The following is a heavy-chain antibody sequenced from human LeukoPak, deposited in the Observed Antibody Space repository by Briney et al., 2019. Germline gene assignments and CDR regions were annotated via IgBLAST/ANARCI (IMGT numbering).Heavy chain of an antibody. Sequence: GGSLRLSCAASGFTFSSYSMNWVRQAPGKGLEWVSSISSSSGYIYYADSLKGRFTISRDNAKNSLYLQMNSLRAEDTAVYYCARDGRVPGWPLPYYYDSSGYSGYWGQGTLVTVSS. D-gene: IGHD3-22*01. CDR3: ARDGRVPGWPLPYYYDSSGYSGY. CDR2: ISSSSGYI. V-gene: IGHV3-21*01. CDR1: GFTFSSYS. J-gene: IGHJ4*02.